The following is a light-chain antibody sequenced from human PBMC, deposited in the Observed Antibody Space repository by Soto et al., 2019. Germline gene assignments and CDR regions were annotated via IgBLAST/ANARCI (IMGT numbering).Light chain of an antibody. Sequence: EIVLTQSPGTLSLSPGERATLSCRASQSISSSYLAWYQQKPGQAPRLLIYGASSRATGIPDRFSGSGSGTDFTLTISRLDPEDFAVYYCQQYGSSRTFGQGTKWIS. J-gene: IGKJ1*01. CDR1: QSISSSY. CDR2: GAS. V-gene: IGKV3-20*01. CDR3: QQYGSSRT.